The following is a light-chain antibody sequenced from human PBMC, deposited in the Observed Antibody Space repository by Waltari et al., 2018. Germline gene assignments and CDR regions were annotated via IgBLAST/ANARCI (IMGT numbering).Light chain of an antibody. CDR2: AAS. Sequence: DIQMTQSPSSLSASVGDRVTITCRASQSISNYLNWYQQKPGKAPKLLIYAASSLQSGVPSRFSGSGSETDFTLTISSLQPEDFATYYCQQSYTTPRTFGQGTKVEIK. CDR1: QSISNY. J-gene: IGKJ1*01. CDR3: QQSYTTPRT. V-gene: IGKV1-39*01.